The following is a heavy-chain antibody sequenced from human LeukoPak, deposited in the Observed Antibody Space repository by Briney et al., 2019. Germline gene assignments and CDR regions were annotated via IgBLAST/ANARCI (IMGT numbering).Heavy chain of an antibody. CDR3: ARGGGATELDDY. Sequence: SVKVSCKASGGTFSSYAISWVRQAPGQGLEWMGRIIPIFGTANYAQKFQGRVTTTTDESTSTAYMELSSLRSEDTAVYYCARGGGATELDDYWGQGTLVTVSS. CDR1: GGTFSSYA. D-gene: IGHD5-12*01. J-gene: IGHJ4*02. CDR2: IIPIFGTA. V-gene: IGHV1-69*05.